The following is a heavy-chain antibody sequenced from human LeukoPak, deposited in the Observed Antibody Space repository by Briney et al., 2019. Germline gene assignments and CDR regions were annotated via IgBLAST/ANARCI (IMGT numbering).Heavy chain of an antibody. D-gene: IGHD1-26*01. V-gene: IGHV3-7*01. CDR2: IKQDESEK. Sequence: PGGSLRLSCAASGFTFSGYWMSWVRQAPGKGPEWVANIKQDESEKYYVDSVKGRFTISRDNAKNSLYLQMNSLRAEDTAVYYCARDKAVGPTLLDYWGQGTLVTVSS. CDR1: GFTFSGYW. CDR3: ARDKAVGPTLLDY. J-gene: IGHJ4*02.